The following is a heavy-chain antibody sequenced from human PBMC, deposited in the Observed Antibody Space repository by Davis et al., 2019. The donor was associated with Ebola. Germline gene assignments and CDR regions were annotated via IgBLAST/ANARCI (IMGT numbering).Heavy chain of an antibody. D-gene: IGHD2-2*01. J-gene: IGHJ6*02. Sequence: SVQVSCKASAGTFCNYAISWVRQAPGQGLEWMGGIIPIFGTPKYAQNLQGRVTITADESTNTAYMELSSLRSEDTAVYYCTRQTISTQSYYGMDVWGQGTTVTVSS. CDR1: AGTFCNYA. CDR2: IIPIFGTP. CDR3: TRQTISTQSYYGMDV. V-gene: IGHV1-69*13.